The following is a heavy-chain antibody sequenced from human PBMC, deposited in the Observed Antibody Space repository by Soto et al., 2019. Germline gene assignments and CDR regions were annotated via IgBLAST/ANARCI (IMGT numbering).Heavy chain of an antibody. CDR1: GFTFSSYG. J-gene: IGHJ3*02. Sequence: QVQLVESGGGVVQPGRSLRLSCAASGFTFSSYGMHWVRQAPGKGLEWVAVIWYDGNNIYYAGYVKGRFTISRDNSKNVLYMQMNSRRAEDTAVYYCARGAVLLWSGESHDAFDIWGQGKMVTVPS. V-gene: IGHV3-33*01. CDR2: IWYDGNNI. CDR3: ARGAVLLWSGESHDAFDI. D-gene: IGHD3-10*01.